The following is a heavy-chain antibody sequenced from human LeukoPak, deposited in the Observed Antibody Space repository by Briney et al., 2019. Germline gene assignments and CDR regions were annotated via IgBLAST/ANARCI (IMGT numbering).Heavy chain of an antibody. D-gene: IGHD5-24*01. CDR2: IYYSGST. Sequence: SETLSLTCTVSGGSISSSSDYWGWIRQPPGKGLEWIGSIYYSGSTYYNPSLKSRITMSVDTSKNQFSLKLSSVTAADTAVYYCARVPRIRVGQERAFDIWGQGTMVTVSS. V-gene: IGHV4-39*07. J-gene: IGHJ3*02. CDR3: ARVPRIRVGQERAFDI. CDR1: GGSISSSSDY.